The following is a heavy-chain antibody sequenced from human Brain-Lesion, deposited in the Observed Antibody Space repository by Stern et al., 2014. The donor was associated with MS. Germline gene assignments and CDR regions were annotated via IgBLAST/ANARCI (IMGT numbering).Heavy chain of an antibody. CDR3: ARSPATPSGYDRFDY. V-gene: IGHV5-51*03. CDR2: IFPRDSNT. Sequence: EVQLVESGAEVKKPGESLKISCEASGYLFDDYWIGWVRQMSGRGLELVAIIFPRDSNTRYSPSVQGQVTISADKSISTPSLQRSSLKASDPAIFYWARSPATPSGYDRFDYWGQGALVTVSS. J-gene: IGHJ4*02. D-gene: IGHD5-12*01. CDR1: GYLFDDYW.